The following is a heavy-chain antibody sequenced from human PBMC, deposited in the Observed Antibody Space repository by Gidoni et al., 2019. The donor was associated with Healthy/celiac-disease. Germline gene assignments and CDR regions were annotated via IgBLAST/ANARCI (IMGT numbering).Heavy chain of an antibody. CDR1: GGSISSYY. CDR2: IYYSGST. D-gene: IGHD2-15*01. Sequence: QVQLQESGPGLVKPSETLSPTCTASGGSISSYYWGWIRQPPGKGLEWIGYIYYSGSTNYNPSLKSRVTISVDTSKNQFSLKLSSVTAADTAVYYCARVVADNWFDPWGQGTLVTVSS. J-gene: IGHJ5*02. CDR3: ARVVADNWFDP. V-gene: IGHV4-59*01.